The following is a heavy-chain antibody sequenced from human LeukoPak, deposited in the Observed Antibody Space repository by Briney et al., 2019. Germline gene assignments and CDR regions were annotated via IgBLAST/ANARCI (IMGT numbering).Heavy chain of an antibody. D-gene: IGHD3-3*01. CDR1: GYTFTGYY. V-gene: IGHV1-2*02. Sequence: ASVKVSCKASGYTFTGYYMHWVRQAPGQGLEWMGWINPNSGGTNYAQKFQGRVTMTRDTPISTAYMELSRLRSDDTAVYYCASNDFWSGYYTDNDAFDIWGQGTMVTVSS. J-gene: IGHJ3*02. CDR3: ASNDFWSGYYTDNDAFDI. CDR2: INPNSGGT.